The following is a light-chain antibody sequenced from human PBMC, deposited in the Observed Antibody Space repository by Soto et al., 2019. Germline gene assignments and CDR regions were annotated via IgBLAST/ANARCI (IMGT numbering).Light chain of an antibody. CDR3: SSPTKNVAWV. CDR1: SSDVGAFIY. CDR2: EVS. Sequence: QSALTQPASVSGSPGQSITISCTGTSSDVGAFIYISWYQQHPGKAPKLLTYEVSYRPSGVSNRFSGSKSGNTASLTISGLQPEDEADYFCSSPTKNVAWVFGGGTKVTVL. J-gene: IGLJ3*02. V-gene: IGLV2-14*01.